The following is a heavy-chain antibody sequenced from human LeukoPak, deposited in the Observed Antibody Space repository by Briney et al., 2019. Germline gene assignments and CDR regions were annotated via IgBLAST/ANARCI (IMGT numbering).Heavy chain of an antibody. J-gene: IGHJ4*02. CDR3: ARSPSGYGVLDYDYVWGSYRSRAYYFDY. D-gene: IGHD3-16*02. V-gene: IGHV4-31*03. Sequence: SQTLSLTCTVSGGSISSGGYYWSWIRQHPGKGLEWIGYIYYSGSTYYNPSLKSRVTISVDTSKNQFSLKLSSVTAADTAVYYCARSPSGYGVLDYDYVWGSYRSRAYYFDYWGQGTLVTVSS. CDR1: GGSISSGGYY. CDR2: IYYSGST.